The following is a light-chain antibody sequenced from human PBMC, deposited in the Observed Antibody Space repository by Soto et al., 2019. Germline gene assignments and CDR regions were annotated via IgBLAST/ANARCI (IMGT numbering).Light chain of an antibody. J-gene: IGKJ1*01. V-gene: IGKV3-20*01. Sequence: DIVLTQSPGTLSLSPGERATLSCRASQTVDSNFLAWYQQKPGQAPRLLIYAASTMATGIPDRFSGSGSGTDFTHTIGRLDPEDFAVYYCLKYGSSPGWTFGPGTKVEIK. CDR3: LKYGSSPGWT. CDR1: QTVDSNF. CDR2: AAS.